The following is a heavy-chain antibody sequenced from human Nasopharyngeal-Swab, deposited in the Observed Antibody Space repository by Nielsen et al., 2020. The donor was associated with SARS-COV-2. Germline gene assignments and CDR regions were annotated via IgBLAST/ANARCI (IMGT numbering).Heavy chain of an antibody. J-gene: IGHJ4*02. V-gene: IGHV4-34*01. CDR3: ARAATQWLGRLRYLDY. Sequence: WIRQPPGKGLEWIGEINHSGSTNYNPSLKSRVTISVDTSKNQFSLKLSSVTAADTAVYYCARAATQWLGRLRYLDYWGQGTLVTVSS. D-gene: IGHD6-19*01. CDR2: INHSGST.